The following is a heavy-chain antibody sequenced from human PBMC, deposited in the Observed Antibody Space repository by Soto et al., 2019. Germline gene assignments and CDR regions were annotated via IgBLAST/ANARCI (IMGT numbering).Heavy chain of an antibody. CDR3: ARALRYSSSSLRFDP. Sequence: SETLSLTXTVSGGSISSYYWSWIRQPPGKGLEWIGYIYYSGSTNYNPSLKSRVTISVDTSKNQFSLKLSSVTAADTAVYYCARALRYSSSSLRFDPWGQGTLVTVSS. CDR1: GGSISSYY. CDR2: IYYSGST. J-gene: IGHJ5*02. D-gene: IGHD6-6*01. V-gene: IGHV4-59*01.